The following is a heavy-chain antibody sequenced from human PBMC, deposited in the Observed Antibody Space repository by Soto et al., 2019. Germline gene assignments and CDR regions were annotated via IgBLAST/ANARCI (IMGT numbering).Heavy chain of an antibody. CDR3: ARQITMVRGVLAINNWFDP. V-gene: IGHV4-39*01. D-gene: IGHD3-10*01. CDR1: GGSISSSSYY. CDR2: IYYSGST. Sequence: SETLSLTCTVSGGSISSSSYYWGWIRQPPGKGLEWIGSIYYSGSTYYNPSLKSRVTISVDTSKNQFSLKLSSVTAADTAVYYCARQITMVRGVLAINNWFDPWGQGTLVTVSS. J-gene: IGHJ5*02.